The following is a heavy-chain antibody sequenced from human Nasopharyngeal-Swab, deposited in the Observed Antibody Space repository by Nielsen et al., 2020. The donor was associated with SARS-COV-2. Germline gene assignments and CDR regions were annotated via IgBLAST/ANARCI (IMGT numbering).Heavy chain of an antibody. J-gene: IGHJ6*02. Sequence: IRQPPGKGLEWIGEINYSGSTNYNPSLNSRLTISIDRSKNQFSLKLRSVTAADTSVCYCARETGSGSYFGMDVWGQGTTVTVSS. V-gene: IGHV4-34*01. CDR2: INYSGST. CDR3: ARETGSGSYFGMDV. D-gene: IGHD3-10*01.